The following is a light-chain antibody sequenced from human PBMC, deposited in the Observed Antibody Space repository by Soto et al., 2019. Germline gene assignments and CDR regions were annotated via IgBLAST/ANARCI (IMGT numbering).Light chain of an antibody. CDR3: QQYDTYWT. CDR1: ESISNW. V-gene: IGKV1-5*03. Sequence: DIQMTQSPSTLSASVGDRVIITCRASESISNWLAWYQQKPGKAPNLLIYKASSLKSGVPLRFSGSGSGTEFTLTINSLQPDDFATYYYQQYDTYWTFGQGTKVDI. J-gene: IGKJ1*01. CDR2: KAS.